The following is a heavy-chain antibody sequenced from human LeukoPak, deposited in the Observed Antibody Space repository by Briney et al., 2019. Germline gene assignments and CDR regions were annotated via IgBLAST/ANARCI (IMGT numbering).Heavy chain of an antibody. CDR2: IYYGGIT. Sequence: SETLSLTCTVSGGSISSYYWSWIRQPPGKGLEWIGYIYYGGITNYNPSLKSRVTMSVDTSKNQFSLKLTSVTAADTAVYYCATSGRWPDWFDPWGQGTLVTVSS. V-gene: IGHV4-59*08. CDR1: GGSISSYY. J-gene: IGHJ5*02. D-gene: IGHD4-23*01. CDR3: ATSGRWPDWFDP.